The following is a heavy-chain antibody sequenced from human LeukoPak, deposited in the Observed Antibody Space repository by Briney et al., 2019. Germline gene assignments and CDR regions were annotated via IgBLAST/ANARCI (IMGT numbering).Heavy chain of an antibody. CDR2: ISAYNGNT. Sequence: ASVKVSCKASGGTFSSYGISWVRQAPGQGLEWMGWISAYNGNTNYAQKLQGRVTMTTDTSTSTAYMELRSLRSDDTAVYYCASIIRGYSYGYYYFDYWGQGTLVTVSS. CDR1: GGTFSSYG. CDR3: ASIIRGYSYGYYYFDY. D-gene: IGHD5-18*01. V-gene: IGHV1-18*01. J-gene: IGHJ4*02.